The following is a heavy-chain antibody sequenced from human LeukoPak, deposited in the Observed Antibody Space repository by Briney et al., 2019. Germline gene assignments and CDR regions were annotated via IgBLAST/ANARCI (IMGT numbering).Heavy chain of an antibody. CDR3: ARLQSGQWLLFDY. CDR1: GYIFTNYW. D-gene: IGHD6-19*01. CDR2: IHPVASDT. J-gene: IGHJ4*02. Sequence: GESLKISCKGSGYIFTNYWIGWVRQMPGKGLEWMGIIHPVASDTRYSPSFQGQVTISADKSINTAYLQWSSLKASDTAMYYCARLQSGQWLLFDYWGQGTLVTVSS. V-gene: IGHV5-51*01.